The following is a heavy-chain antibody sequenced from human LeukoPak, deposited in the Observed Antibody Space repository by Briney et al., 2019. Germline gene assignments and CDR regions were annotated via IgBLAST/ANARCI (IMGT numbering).Heavy chain of an antibody. V-gene: IGHV3-30*02. CDR3: AKGYCSGGSCYSSEYFQH. D-gene: IGHD2-15*01. J-gene: IGHJ1*01. CDR1: GFTFSSYG. Sequence: GGSLRLSCAASGFTFSSYGMHWARQAPGKGLEWVAFIRYDGSNKYYADSVKGRFTISRDNSKNTLYLQMNSPRAEDTAVYYCAKGYCSGGSCYSSEYFQHWGQGTLVTVSS. CDR2: IRYDGSNK.